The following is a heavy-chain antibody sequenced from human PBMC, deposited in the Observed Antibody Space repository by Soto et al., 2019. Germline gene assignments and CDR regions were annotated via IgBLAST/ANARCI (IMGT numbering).Heavy chain of an antibody. CDR3: ARGPLIAAATLNWCDP. D-gene: IGHD6-13*01. Sequence: QVQLVQSGAEVKKPGASVKVSCKASGYTFTSYAMHWVRQAPGQRLEWMGWINAGNGNTKYSQKFQGRVTITRDTSASTAYMELSSLRSEETAVYYCARGPLIAAATLNWCDPWSQGALVTVSS. CDR2: INAGNGNT. CDR1: GYTFTSYA. J-gene: IGHJ5*02. V-gene: IGHV1-3*01.